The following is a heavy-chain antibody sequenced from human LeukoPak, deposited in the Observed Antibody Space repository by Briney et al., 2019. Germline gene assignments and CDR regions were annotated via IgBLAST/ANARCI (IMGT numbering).Heavy chain of an antibody. D-gene: IGHD6-25*01. CDR3: ARRYTSGWTFDY. J-gene: IGHJ4*02. CDR2: ISGSGSTI. Sequence: GGSLRLSCAVSGFTFSDYYMSWIRQAPGKGLEWASYISGSGSTIYYADSVKGRFTISRDNAKNSLYLQMDSLRAEDTAVYYCARRYTSGWTFDYWGQGTLVTVS. V-gene: IGHV3-11*01. CDR1: GFTFSDYY.